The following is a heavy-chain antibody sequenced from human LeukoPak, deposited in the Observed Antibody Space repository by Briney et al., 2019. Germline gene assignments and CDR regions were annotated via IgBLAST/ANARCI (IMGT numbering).Heavy chain of an antibody. Sequence: PSETLSLTCTVSGGSISSGGYYWSWIRQHPGKGLEWIGYIYYSGSTYYNPSLKSRVTISVDTSKNQFSLKLSSVTAADTAVYYCARRYSSSWYGGFDYWGQGTLVTVSP. CDR1: GGSISSGGYY. CDR2: IYYSGST. CDR3: ARRYSSSWYGGFDY. V-gene: IGHV4-31*03. J-gene: IGHJ4*02. D-gene: IGHD6-13*01.